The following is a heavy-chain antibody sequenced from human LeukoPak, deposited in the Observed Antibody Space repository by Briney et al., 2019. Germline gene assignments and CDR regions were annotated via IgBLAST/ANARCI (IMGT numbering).Heavy chain of an antibody. D-gene: IGHD2-15*01. CDR2: ISYDGSNK. V-gene: IGHV3-30-3*01. CDR3: ARGGSHDY. J-gene: IGHJ4*02. CDR1: GFTFSSYA. Sequence: GGSLRLSCAASGFTFSSYAMHWVRQAPGKGLEWVAVISYDGSNKYYADSVKGRFTISRDNSKNTLYLQMNSLRAEDTAVHYCARGGSHDYWGQGTLVTVSS.